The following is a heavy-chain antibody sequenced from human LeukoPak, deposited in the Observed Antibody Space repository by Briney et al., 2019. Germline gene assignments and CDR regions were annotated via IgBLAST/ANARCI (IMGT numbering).Heavy chain of an antibody. D-gene: IGHD3-9*01. Sequence: ASVKVSRKASGYTFTSYGMSWVRQAPGQGLEWMGWISAYNGNTNYAQKLQGRVTMTRNTSISTAYMELSSLRSEDTAVYYCARGGDILTGYYRTHENNWFDPWGQGTLVTVSS. J-gene: IGHJ5*02. CDR3: ARGGDILTGYYRTHENNWFDP. CDR2: ISAYNGNT. V-gene: IGHV1-18*01. CDR1: GYTFTSYG.